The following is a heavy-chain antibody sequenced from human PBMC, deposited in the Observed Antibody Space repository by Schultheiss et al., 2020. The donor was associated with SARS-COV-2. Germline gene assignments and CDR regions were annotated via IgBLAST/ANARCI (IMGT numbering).Heavy chain of an antibody. CDR2: IGTFGDT. CDR1: GFTFSSYA. Sequence: GGSLRLSCAASGFTFSSYAMNWVRQAPGKGLEWVSGIGTFGDTYYPDSVKGRFTISRENAKNSLYLQMDSLRGDDTAVYYCVRDRNLGTYGLDVWGQGATVTVSS. CDR3: VRDRNLGTYGLDV. D-gene: IGHD7-27*01. V-gene: IGHV3-13*01. J-gene: IGHJ6*02.